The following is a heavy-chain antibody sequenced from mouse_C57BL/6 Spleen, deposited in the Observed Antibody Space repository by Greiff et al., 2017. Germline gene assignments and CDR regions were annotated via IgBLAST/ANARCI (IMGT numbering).Heavy chain of an antibody. J-gene: IGHJ4*01. CDR3: ARKGPHYAMDY. CDR1: GYTFTDYY. V-gene: IGHV1-19*01. Sequence: EVQLQQPGPVLVKPGASVKMSCKASGYTFTDYYMNWVKQSHGKSLEWIGVINPYNGGTSYNQKFKGKATLTVDKSSSTAYMELNSLPSEDSAVYYCARKGPHYAMDYWGQGTSVTVSS. CDR2: INPYNGGT. D-gene: IGHD3-3*01.